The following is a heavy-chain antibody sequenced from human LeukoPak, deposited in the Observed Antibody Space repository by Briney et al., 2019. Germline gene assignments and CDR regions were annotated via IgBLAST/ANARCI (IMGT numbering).Heavy chain of an antibody. CDR1: EYTCTGYY. Sequence: ASVKVSCKASEYTCTGYYMHWVRQAPGQGLEWMGWINPNSGGTNYAQKFQGRVTMTRDTSISTAYMELSRLRSDDTAVYYCARVYYDSSGYSDYWGQGTLVTVSS. CDR2: INPNSGGT. V-gene: IGHV1-2*02. J-gene: IGHJ4*02. D-gene: IGHD3-22*01. CDR3: ARVYYDSSGYSDY.